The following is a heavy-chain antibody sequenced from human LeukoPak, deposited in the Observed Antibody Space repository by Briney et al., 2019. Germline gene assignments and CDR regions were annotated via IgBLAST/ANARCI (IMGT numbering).Heavy chain of an antibody. D-gene: IGHD2-21*01. J-gene: IGHJ3*02. CDR2: ISASGTT. CDR3: ARAYCGGECTAGGAFDI. Sequence: PSETLSLTCSVSGVSIGSHFWSWVRQPAGKALEWIGRISASGTTSSNPSLNRRVTMSLDTSKNQFSLKLNSVTAADTAVYYCARAYCGGECTAGGAFDIWGQGTMVTVSS. CDR1: GVSIGSHF. V-gene: IGHV4-4*07.